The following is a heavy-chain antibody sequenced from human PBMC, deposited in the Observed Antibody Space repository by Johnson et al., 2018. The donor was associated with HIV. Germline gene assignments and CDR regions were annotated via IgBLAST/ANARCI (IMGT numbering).Heavy chain of an antibody. CDR1: GFTFSSYA. Sequence: MQLVESGGGLVKPGGSLRLSCAASGFTFSSYAMSWVRQAPGKGLEWVSAISGSGGSTYYTDSVKGRFTISRDNSKNTLSLQMNSLRAEDPAVYYCAKEVVSGWYPAGAFDIWGQGTMVSVSS. D-gene: IGHD6-19*01. J-gene: IGHJ3*02. V-gene: IGHV3-23*04. CDR2: ISGSGGST. CDR3: AKEVVSGWYPAGAFDI.